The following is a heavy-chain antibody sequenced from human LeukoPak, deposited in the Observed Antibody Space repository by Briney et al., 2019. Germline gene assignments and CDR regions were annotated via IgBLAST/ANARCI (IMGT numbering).Heavy chain of an antibody. D-gene: IGHD3-22*01. J-gene: IGHJ6*02. CDR3: ARNNRGSSGYYYYYYYYGMDV. V-gene: IGHV3-48*03. CDR1: GFTFSSYE. CDR2: ISSSGSTI. Sequence: PGGSLRLSCAASGFTFSSYEMNWVRQAPGKGLEWVSYISSSGSTIYYADSVKGRFTISRDNAKNSLYLQMNSLRAEDTAVYYCARNNRGSSGYYYYYYYYGMDVWGQGTRSPSP.